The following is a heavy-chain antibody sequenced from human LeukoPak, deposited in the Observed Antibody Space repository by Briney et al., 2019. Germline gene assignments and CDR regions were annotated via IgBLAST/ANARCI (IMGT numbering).Heavy chain of an antibody. CDR3: ARGADYGDY. V-gene: IGHV3-23*01. Sequence: GGSLRLSCAGSGYTFSSYAMSWVRQAPGKGLEWVSTVGGSGTNTFFADSVKGRFTISRDNAKNSMYLQMNSLRAEDTAVYYCARGADYGDYWGQGTLVIVSS. J-gene: IGHJ4*02. CDR2: VGGSGTNT. CDR1: GYTFSSYA.